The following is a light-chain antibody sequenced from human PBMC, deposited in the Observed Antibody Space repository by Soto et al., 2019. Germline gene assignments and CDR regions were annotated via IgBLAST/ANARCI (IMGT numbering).Light chain of an antibody. CDR1: RSSIGSNT. V-gene: IGLV1-44*01. J-gene: IGLJ1*01. CDR3: AAWYARLGGFYV. CDR2: SNN. Sequence: QSVLTQPPSASGTPGQRVTISCSGSRSSIGSNTVNWYQHLPGSAPKLLIYSNNHRPSGVPDRFSASKAGASASLAISGLQSEDEGDYYCAAWYARLGGFYVFGSGTKLTVL.